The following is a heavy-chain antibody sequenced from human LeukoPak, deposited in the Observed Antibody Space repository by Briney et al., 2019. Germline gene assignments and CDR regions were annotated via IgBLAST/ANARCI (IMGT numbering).Heavy chain of an antibody. D-gene: IGHD3-3*01. CDR1: GFTFSTYS. Sequence: PGGSLRLSCAASGFTFSTYSMNWVRQAPGKGLEWVSSITRNSYIYYADSVKGRFTISRDNAKNSLYLQMNSLRAEDTAVYYCATDRGFASFDYWGQGTLVTVSS. J-gene: IGHJ4*02. CDR2: ITRNSYI. V-gene: IGHV3-21*01. CDR3: ATDRGFASFDY.